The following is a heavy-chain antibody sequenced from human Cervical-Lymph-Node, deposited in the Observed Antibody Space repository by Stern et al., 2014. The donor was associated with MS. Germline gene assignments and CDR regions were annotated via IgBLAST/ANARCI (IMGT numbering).Heavy chain of an antibody. CDR3: AVRYCSGGRCYSVPDV. J-gene: IGHJ6*02. CDR2: INPSGAT. CDR1: EYTHNNYL. V-gene: IGHV1-46*02. D-gene: IGHD2-15*01. Sequence: VQLLESGSEVKKPGASVKVSCKASEYTHNNYLIHWVRQAPGQRPDWMAVINPSGATNYAQKVQDRVTMTTDASTSTFYMELSRLRSEDTAVYYCAVRYCSGGRCYSVPDVWGQGTTVIVSS.